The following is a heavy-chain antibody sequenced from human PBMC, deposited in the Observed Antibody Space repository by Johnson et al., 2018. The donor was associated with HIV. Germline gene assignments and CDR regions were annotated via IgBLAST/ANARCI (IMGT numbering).Heavy chain of an antibody. J-gene: IGHJ3*02. CDR1: GFTFDDNA. Sequence: VQLVESGGGLVQPGRSLRLSCAASGFTFDDNAMHWVRQAPGQGLEWVSGISGSGGSTYYADSVKGRFTISRDNSKNTLYLQMNSLRAEDTAVYYCAKDRLDGTFTTDAFDIWGQGTKVTVSS. CDR3: AKDRLDGTFTTDAFDI. V-gene: IGHV3-23*04. CDR2: ISGSGGST. D-gene: IGHD1-1*01.